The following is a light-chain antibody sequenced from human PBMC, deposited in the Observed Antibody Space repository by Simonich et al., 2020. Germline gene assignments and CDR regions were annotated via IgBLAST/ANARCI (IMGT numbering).Light chain of an antibody. V-gene: IGLV6-57*03. CDR3: QSYDSSNRV. CDR1: SGSIARNY. Sequence: NFMLTQPHSVSESPGKTVTISCTRSSGSIARNYVQWYQPRPGRAPTTVIYEDNQRPSVVPDRFSGSIDSSSNSASLTISRLKTEDEADYYCQSYDSSNRVFGGGTKLTVL. J-gene: IGLJ3*02. CDR2: EDN.